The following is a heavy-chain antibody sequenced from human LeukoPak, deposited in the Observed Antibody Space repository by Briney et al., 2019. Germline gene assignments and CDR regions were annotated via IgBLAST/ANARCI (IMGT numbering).Heavy chain of an antibody. V-gene: IGHV3-43*01. J-gene: IGHJ4*02. D-gene: IGHD3-3*01. Sequence: PGGSLRLSCAASGFTFDDYTMHWVRQAPGKGLEWASLISWDGGSTYYADSVKGRFTISRDNSKNSLYLQMNSLRTEDTALYFCAKDTAPYDFWSGRDYWGQGTLVTVS. CDR3: AKDTAPYDFWSGRDY. CDR2: ISWDGGST. CDR1: GFTFDDYT.